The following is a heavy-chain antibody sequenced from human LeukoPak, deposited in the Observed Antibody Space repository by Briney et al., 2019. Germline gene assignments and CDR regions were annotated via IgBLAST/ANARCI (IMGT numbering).Heavy chain of an antibody. CDR3: ARAPYDLWSGYYHY. Sequence: GASVKVSCKASGYTFTSYDISWVRQAPGQGLEWMGWISAYNGNTNYAQKLQGRVTMTTDTSTSTAYMELRSLRSDDTAVYYCARAPYDLWSGYYHYWGQGTLVTVSS. CDR1: GYTFTSYD. J-gene: IGHJ4*02. V-gene: IGHV1-18*01. D-gene: IGHD3-3*01. CDR2: ISAYNGNT.